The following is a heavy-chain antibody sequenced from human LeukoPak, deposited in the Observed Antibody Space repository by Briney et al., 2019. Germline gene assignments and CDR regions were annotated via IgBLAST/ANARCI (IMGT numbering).Heavy chain of an antibody. D-gene: IGHD3-10*01. CDR1: GGSISSYY. Sequence: SETLSLTCTVSGGSISSYYWSWIRQPPGKGLEWLGYIYYSGSTNYNPSLKSRVTISVDTSKNQFSLKLSSVTAADTAVYYCARGFGSGSPFDYWGQGTLVTVSS. CDR2: IYYSGST. V-gene: IGHV4-59*01. J-gene: IGHJ4*02. CDR3: ARGFGSGSPFDY.